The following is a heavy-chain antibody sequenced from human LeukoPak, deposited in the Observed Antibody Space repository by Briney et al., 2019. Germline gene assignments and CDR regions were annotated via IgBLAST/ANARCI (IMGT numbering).Heavy chain of an antibody. Sequence: SETLSLTCGVSGGSISSTNWWSWVRQPPGQGLEWIGEISLTGETNYNPSLNGRVTMSLDESRNQLSLDLTSVTAADTAIYYCSGESGAFCPFGYWGQGTLVIVPP. V-gene: IGHV4-4*02. CDR2: ISLTGET. J-gene: IGHJ4*02. D-gene: IGHD1-26*01. CDR1: GGSISSTNW. CDR3: SGESGAFCPFGY.